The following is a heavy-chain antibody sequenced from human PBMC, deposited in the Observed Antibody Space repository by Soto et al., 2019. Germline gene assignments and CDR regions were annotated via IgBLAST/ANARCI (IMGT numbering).Heavy chain of an antibody. D-gene: IGHD6-19*01. CDR2: INAGNGNT. J-gene: IGHJ4*02. Sequence: ASVKVSCKASGYTFTGYAMHWVRQAPGQRLEWMGWINAGNGNTKYSQKFQGRVTITRDTSASTAYMELSSLRSEDTAVYYCVRAVAVAADFVYWGQGTLVTVSS. CDR3: VRAVAVAADFVY. V-gene: IGHV1-3*01. CDR1: GYTFTGYA.